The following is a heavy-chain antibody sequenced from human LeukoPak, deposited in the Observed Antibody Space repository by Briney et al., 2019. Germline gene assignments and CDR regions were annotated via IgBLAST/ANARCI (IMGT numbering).Heavy chain of an antibody. J-gene: IGHJ5*02. CDR2: IYTSGST. CDR1: GGSISRYY. V-gene: IGHV4-4*07. Sequence: SETLSLTCTVSGGSISRYYWSSIRQPAGKGLEWIGRIYTSGSTNYTPSLKSRVTMSVDTSKNRFSLKLSSVTAADTAVYYCARDPSGSSTFGWFDPWGQGTLVTVSS. CDR3: ARDPSGSSTFGWFDP. D-gene: IGHD1-26*01.